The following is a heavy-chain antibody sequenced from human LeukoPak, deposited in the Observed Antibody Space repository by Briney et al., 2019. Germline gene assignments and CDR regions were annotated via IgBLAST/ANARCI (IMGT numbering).Heavy chain of an antibody. V-gene: IGHV2-5*02. D-gene: IGHD3-22*01. CDR2: INWDDKK. J-gene: IGHJ5*02. Sequence: SGPTLVKPTQTLTLTCTFSGFSLTTSGLGVGWIRQPPGKALEWLALINWDDKKVSRPSLKSMLSITKDTSKNQVVLTMTNVDPVDTATYYCAHRRDSSGYQYRYWFAPWGQGTLVTVSS. CDR1: GFSLTTSGLG. CDR3: AHRRDSSGYQYRYWFAP.